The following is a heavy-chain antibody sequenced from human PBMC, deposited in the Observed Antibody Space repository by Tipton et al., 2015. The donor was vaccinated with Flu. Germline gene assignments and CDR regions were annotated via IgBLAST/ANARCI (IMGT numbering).Heavy chain of an antibody. J-gene: IGHJ3*02. CDR2: IYTSGST. CDR1: GGSISSYY. D-gene: IGHD3-22*01. Sequence: TLSLTCTVSGGSISSYYWSWIRQPAGKGLEWIGRIYTSGSTNYNPSLKSRVTMSVDTSKNQFSLKLSSVTAADTAVYYCAGSLTYYYDSTAADAVDIWGQGTMVTVSS. CDR3: AGSLTYYYDSTAADAVDI. V-gene: IGHV4-4*07.